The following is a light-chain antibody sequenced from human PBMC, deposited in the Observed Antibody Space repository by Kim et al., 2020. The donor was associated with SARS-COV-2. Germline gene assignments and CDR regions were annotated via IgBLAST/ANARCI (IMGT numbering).Light chain of an antibody. V-gene: IGKV3-20*01. CDR2: GAS. J-gene: IGKJ3*01. Sequence: EIVLTQSPGTLSLSPGERATLSCRASQSVSSSYLAWYQQKPGQAPRLLIYGASSRATGIPDRFSGSGSGTDFTLTISRLEPEDFAVYYGQQYGSSRIFTFGPGTKVDIK. CDR1: QSVSSSY. CDR3: QQYGSSRIFT.